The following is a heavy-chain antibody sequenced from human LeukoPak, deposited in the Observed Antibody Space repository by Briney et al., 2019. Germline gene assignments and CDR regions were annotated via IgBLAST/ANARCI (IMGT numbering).Heavy chain of an antibody. V-gene: IGHV1-24*01. CDR1: GYTLTELS. CDR2: FDPEDGVT. CDR3: ATEGGYSYGYGY. Sequence: ASVKVSCKVSGYTLTELSMHWVRQAPGKGLEWMGGFDPEDGVTIYAQKFQGRVTMTEDTSTDTAYMELSSLRSEDTAVYYCATEGGYSYGYGYWGQGTLVTVSP. J-gene: IGHJ4*02. D-gene: IGHD5-18*01.